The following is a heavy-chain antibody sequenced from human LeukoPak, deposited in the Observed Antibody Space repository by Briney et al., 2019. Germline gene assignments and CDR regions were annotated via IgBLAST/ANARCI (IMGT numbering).Heavy chain of an antibody. V-gene: IGHV1-18*01. CDR3: ARGDRYCSSTSCYVWFDP. D-gene: IGHD2-2*01. J-gene: IGHJ5*02. CDR1: GYTFTSYG. CDR2: ISAYNGNT. Sequence: ASVKVSCKATGYTFTSYGISWVRQAPGQGLEWMGWISAYNGNTNYAQKLQGRVTMTTDTSTSTAYMELRSLRSDDTAVYYCARGDRYCSSTSCYVWFDPRGQGTLVTVSS.